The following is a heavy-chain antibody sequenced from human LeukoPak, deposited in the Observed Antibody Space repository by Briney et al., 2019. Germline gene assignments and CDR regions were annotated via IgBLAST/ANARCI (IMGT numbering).Heavy chain of an antibody. Sequence: GGSLRLSCAASGFTFSSYAMSGVRQAPGKGLEWVSAISGSGGSTYYADSVKGRFTISRDNSKNTLYLQMNSLRAEDTAVYYCAKPPVAAPSNYWGQGTLVTVSS. D-gene: IGHD2-15*01. CDR2: ISGSGGST. CDR3: AKPPVAAPSNY. CDR1: GFTFSSYA. V-gene: IGHV3-23*01. J-gene: IGHJ4*02.